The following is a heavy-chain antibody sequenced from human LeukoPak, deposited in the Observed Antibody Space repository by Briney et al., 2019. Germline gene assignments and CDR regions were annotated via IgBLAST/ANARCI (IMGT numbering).Heavy chain of an antibody. V-gene: IGHV5-51*01. J-gene: IGHJ5*02. Sequence: GGSLQISCQGSGSLFTRYWIGGARQLPGKGVEWMGIIYPGDSDTRNSPSCEGQVTLSAEQSIRTAYLQCSSLKASDPAMYYCARLWFGELWSWFDPWGQGTLVTVSS. CDR3: ARLWFGELWSWFDP. CDR1: GSLFTRYW. D-gene: IGHD3-10*01. CDR2: IYPGDSDT.